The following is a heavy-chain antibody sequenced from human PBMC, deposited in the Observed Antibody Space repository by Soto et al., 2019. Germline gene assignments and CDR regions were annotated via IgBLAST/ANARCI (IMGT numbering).Heavy chain of an antibody. CDR1: GYTFTDYA. Sequence: HVELVQSGADVKKPGASVTISCKASGYTFTDYALHWVRQAPGQRLEWMGWMNAGVGNTLYSQKFQGRITITRDTSASTSYMELNSLKSEDTAIYYCARDTGYTFGSLNYWGPGTLVTVSS. CDR2: MNAGVGNT. D-gene: IGHD5-18*01. J-gene: IGHJ4*02. CDR3: ARDTGYTFGSLNY. V-gene: IGHV1-3*01.